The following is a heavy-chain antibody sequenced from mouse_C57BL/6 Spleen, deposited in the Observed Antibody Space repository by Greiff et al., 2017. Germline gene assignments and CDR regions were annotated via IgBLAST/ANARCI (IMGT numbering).Heavy chain of an antibody. CDR1: GYAFSSSW. CDR3: ASQRPPYDYALGD. D-gene: IGHD2-4*01. V-gene: IGHV1-82*01. J-gene: IGHJ2*01. Sequence: VKLMESGPELVKPGASVKISCKASGYAFSSSWMNWVKQRPGKGLEWIGRIYPGDGNTNYNGKFKGKATLTADKSSSTAYRQLRSLPSEDSSVYICASQRPPYDYALGDWGKGTTRTLAS. CDR2: IYPGDGNT.